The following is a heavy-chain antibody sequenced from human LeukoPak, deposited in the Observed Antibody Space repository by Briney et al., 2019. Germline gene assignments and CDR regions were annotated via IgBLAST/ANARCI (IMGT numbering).Heavy chain of an antibody. D-gene: IGHD3-9*01. Sequence: PGRSLRLSCAASGFTFSSYATHWVRQAPGKGLEWVAVISYDGSNKYYADSVKGRFTISRDNSKNTLYLQMNSLRAEDTAVYYCARGGLRYFDWLTFDYWGQGTLVTVSS. CDR1: GFTFSSYA. J-gene: IGHJ4*02. CDR2: ISYDGSNK. V-gene: IGHV3-30*04. CDR3: ARGGLRYFDWLTFDY.